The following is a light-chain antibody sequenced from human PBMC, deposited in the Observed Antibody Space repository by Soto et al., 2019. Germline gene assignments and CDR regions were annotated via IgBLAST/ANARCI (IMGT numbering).Light chain of an antibody. Sequence: EIVLTQSPGTLSLSPGERATLSCRASQSVSSSYLAWYQQKPGQAPRLLIYGARTRATGVPDRFSASGSGTDFSLTISRLEPEDFAVYYCQQRSSWITFGQGTRLEIK. CDR2: GAR. CDR1: QSVSSSY. V-gene: IGKV3D-20*02. J-gene: IGKJ5*01. CDR3: QQRSSWIT.